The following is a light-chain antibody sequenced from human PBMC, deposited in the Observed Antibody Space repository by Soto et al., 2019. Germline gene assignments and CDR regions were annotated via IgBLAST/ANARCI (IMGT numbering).Light chain of an antibody. CDR3: QKYNSAPLT. Sequence: DIQMTQSPTSLSASVGDRVTITCRASQGIGYNLAWYQQKPGKVPKLLIYAASTLQSGVPSRFSGSGSGTDFTLTISSLQPEDVATYYCQKYNSAPLTFGGGTKVEIK. J-gene: IGKJ4*01. V-gene: IGKV1-27*01. CDR2: AAS. CDR1: QGIGYN.